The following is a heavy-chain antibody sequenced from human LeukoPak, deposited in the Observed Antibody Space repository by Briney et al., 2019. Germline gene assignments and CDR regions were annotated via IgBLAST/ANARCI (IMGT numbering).Heavy chain of an antibody. D-gene: IGHD3-16*01. CDR2: INSDGSIT. CDR3: GKIGGASFPFSMDV. CDR1: GFALRSYW. J-gene: IGHJ6*02. V-gene: IGHV3-74*01. Sequence: PGGSLRLSCAASGFALRSYWIHWVRQDPGKGLVWVSRINSDGSITNYADSVKGRFTISRDNAENAVDLHMDSLSAEDTGVYCCGKIGGASFPFSMDVWGPGTMVTVSS.